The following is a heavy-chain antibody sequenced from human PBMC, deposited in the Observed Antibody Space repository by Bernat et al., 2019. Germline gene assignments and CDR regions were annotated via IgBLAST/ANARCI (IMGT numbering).Heavy chain of an antibody. CDR3: ARGGPRYCSGGSCYSGAPRYFQH. V-gene: IGHV4-34*01. D-gene: IGHD2-15*01. CDR1: GGSFSGYY. Sequence: QVQLQESGPGLVKPSETLSLTCAVYGGSFSGYYWSWIRQPPGKGLEWIGEINHSGSTNYNPSLKSRVTISVDTSKNQFSLKLSSVTAADTAVYYCARGGPRYCSGGSCYSGAPRYFQHWGQGTLVTVSS. CDR2: INHSGST. J-gene: IGHJ1*01.